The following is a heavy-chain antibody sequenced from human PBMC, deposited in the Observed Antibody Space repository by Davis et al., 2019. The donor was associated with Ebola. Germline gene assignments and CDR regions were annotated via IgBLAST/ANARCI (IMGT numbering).Heavy chain of an antibody. V-gene: IGHV4-59*12. CDR3: ARGRLMITFGGVRYYYGMDV. Sequence: SETLSLTCTVSGGSISSYYWSWIRQPPGKGLEWIGYIYYSGSTNYNPSLKSRVTISVDTSKNQFSLKLSSVTAADTAVYYCARGRLMITFGGVRYYYGMDVWGQGTTVTVSS. J-gene: IGHJ6*02. D-gene: IGHD3-16*01. CDR1: GGSISSYY. CDR2: IYYSGST.